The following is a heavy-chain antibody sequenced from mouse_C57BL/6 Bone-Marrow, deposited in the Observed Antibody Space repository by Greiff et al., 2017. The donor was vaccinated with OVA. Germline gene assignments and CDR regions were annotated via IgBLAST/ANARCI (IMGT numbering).Heavy chain of an antibody. J-gene: IGHJ2*01. V-gene: IGHV1-7*01. CDR2: INPSSGTT. Sequence: QVQLQQSGAELAKPGASVKLSCKASGYTFTSYWMHWVKQRPGQGLEWIGYINPSSGTTKYNQKLKDKATLTADKSYSTAYMQLSSLTYEDSAVYCCAREGDDYYFDYWGQGTTLTVSS. CDR1: GYTFTSYW. CDR3: AREGDDYYFDY. D-gene: IGHD2-4*01.